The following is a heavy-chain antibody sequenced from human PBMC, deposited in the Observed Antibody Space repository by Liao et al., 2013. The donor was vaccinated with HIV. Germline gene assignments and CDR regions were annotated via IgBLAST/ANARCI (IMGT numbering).Heavy chain of an antibody. CDR1: GVSLDGYY. V-gene: IGHV4-34*12. D-gene: IGHD5/OR15-5a*01. CDR3: VNLDGIYYSMDV. CDR2: AIHSVRT. J-gene: IGHJ6*03. Sequence: QVQLQQWGTGLLKPSETLSLTCGVSGVSLDGYYCSWIRQSPGKGLEWIGEAIHSVRTNYNPSLKSRLIMSVDTSKNQFSLELTSVTAADTAVYYCVNLDGIYYSMDVWGKGTTVIVSS.